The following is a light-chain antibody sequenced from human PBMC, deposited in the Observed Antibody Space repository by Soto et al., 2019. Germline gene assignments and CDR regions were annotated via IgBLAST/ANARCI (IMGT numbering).Light chain of an antibody. CDR3: QQYNNWPLT. J-gene: IGKJ4*01. CDR1: QTVRDN. V-gene: IGKV3D-15*01. CDR2: GPT. Sequence: EVAMTQSPATLSVSPGERATLSCRASQTVRDNLGWYQQKPGQPPRLLIYGPTTRATGIPARFSGSGSGTEFTLTISSLQSEDFAVYYCQQYNNWPLTFGGGTKVEIK.